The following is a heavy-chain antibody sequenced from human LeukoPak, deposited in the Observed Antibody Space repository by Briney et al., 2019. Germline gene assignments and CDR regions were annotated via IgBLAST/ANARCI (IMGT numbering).Heavy chain of an antibody. Sequence: GGSLRLSCAASGFTFNTYTMNWVRQAPGKGLEWVSSITTTSSYINYADSVKGRFTISRGSAKNSLYLQMNSLRAEDTAVYYCARGAIYDSSGYRFFDYWGQGTLVTVSS. J-gene: IGHJ4*02. CDR1: GFTFNTYT. CDR2: ITTTSSYI. V-gene: IGHV3-21*06. CDR3: ARGAIYDSSGYRFFDY. D-gene: IGHD3-22*01.